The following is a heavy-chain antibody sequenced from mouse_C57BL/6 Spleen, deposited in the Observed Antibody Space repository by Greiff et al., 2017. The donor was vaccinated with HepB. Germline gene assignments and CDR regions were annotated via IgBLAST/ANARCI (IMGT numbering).Heavy chain of an antibody. Sequence: VQLKESGAELVRPGASVKLSCTASGFNIKDDYMHWVKQRPEQGLEWIGWIDPENGDTEYASKFQGKATITADTSSNTAYLQLSSLTSEDTAVYYCTNGNDYGSPFDYWGQGTTLTVSS. J-gene: IGHJ2*01. CDR2: IDPENGDT. D-gene: IGHD1-1*01. CDR1: GFNIKDDY. CDR3: TNGNDYGSPFDY. V-gene: IGHV14-4*01.